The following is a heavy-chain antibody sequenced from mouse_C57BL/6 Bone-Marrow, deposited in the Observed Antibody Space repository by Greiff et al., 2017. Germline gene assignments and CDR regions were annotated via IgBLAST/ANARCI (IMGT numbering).Heavy chain of an antibody. V-gene: IGHV1-52*01. CDR3: ARSGIYDGYYGVAY. Sequence: QVQLQQPGAELVRPGSSVKLSCKASGYTFTSYWMHWVKQRPIQGLEWIGNIDPSDSETHYNQKFKGKATLTAEKSSSTAYMQLSSLTSEDSAVYFCARSGIYDGYYGVAYWGQGTLVTVSA. CDR1: GYTFTSYW. CDR2: IDPSDSET. D-gene: IGHD2-3*01. J-gene: IGHJ3*01.